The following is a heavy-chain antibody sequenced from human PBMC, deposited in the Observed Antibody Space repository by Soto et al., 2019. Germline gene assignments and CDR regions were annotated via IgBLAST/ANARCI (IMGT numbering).Heavy chain of an antibody. D-gene: IGHD3-10*01. V-gene: IGHV4-31*03. Sequence: SETLSLTCTVSGGSISSGGYYWSWIRQHPGKGLEWIGYIYYSGSTYYNPSLKSRVTISVDTSKNQFSLKLSSVTAADTAVYYCASTGVYGSGSYVNWGQGTLVTVSS. CDR2: IYYSGST. CDR3: ASTGVYGSGSYVN. J-gene: IGHJ4*02. CDR1: GGSISSGGYY.